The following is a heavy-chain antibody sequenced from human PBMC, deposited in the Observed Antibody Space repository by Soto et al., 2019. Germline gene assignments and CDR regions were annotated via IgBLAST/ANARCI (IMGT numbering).Heavy chain of an antibody. CDR1: GGSISSGDYY. CDR3: ARVDIVVVPAAIQGGAFDI. V-gene: IGHV4-30-4*01. Sequence: QVQLQESGPGLVKPSQTLSLTCTVSGGSISSGDYYWSWIRQPPGKGLEWIGYIYYSVSTYYNPSLKSRVTISVDTSKNQFSLKLSSVTAADTAVYYCARVDIVVVPAAIQGGAFDIWGQGKMVTVSS. CDR2: IYYSVST. D-gene: IGHD2-2*01. J-gene: IGHJ3*02.